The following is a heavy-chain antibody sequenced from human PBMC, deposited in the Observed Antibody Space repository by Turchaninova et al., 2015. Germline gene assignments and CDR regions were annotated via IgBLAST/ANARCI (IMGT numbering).Heavy chain of an antibody. V-gene: IGHV4-39*01. Sequence: QLQLQESGPDLVKHSETLSLPCTASGGSISRGRYHWGRLRQPTGKGLEWMGSIYYSGMTYYNPDLKSRVTISVDTAKNQFSLKLSSVTAADTAVYYCARRRSGWYGVNYWGQGTLVTVSS. J-gene: IGHJ4*02. CDR2: IYYSGMT. D-gene: IGHD6-19*01. CDR3: ARRRSGWYGVNY. CDR1: GGSISRGRYH.